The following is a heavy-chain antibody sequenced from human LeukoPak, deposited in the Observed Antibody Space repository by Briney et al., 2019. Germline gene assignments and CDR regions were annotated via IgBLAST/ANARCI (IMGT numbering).Heavy chain of an antibody. D-gene: IGHD6-19*01. J-gene: IGHJ4*02. CDR2: IYPGDSDT. V-gene: IGHV5-51*01. CDR3: ARHRPYSSGWRHFDY. Sequence: PGESLKISCKASGYTFTNYWIGWVRQMPGKGLEWMGIIYPGDSDTRYSPSLQGQVTISADKSISTAYLQWSSLKASDTAMYYCARHRPYSSGWRHFDYWGQGTLVTVSS. CDR1: GYTFTNYW.